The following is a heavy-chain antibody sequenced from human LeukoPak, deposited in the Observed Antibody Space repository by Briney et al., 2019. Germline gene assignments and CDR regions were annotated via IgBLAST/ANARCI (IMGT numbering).Heavy chain of an antibody. CDR3: ARDGGRYFDWLYKFGGYYLDY. Sequence: GGSLRLSCAASGFAFSSYSMNWVRQAPGKGLEWVSSISSSSSYIYYADSVKGRFTISRDNAKNSLYLQMNSLRAEDTAVYYCARDGGRYFDWLYKFGGYYLDYWGQGTLVTVSS. D-gene: IGHD3-9*01. CDR1: GFAFSSYS. CDR2: ISSSSSYI. J-gene: IGHJ4*02. V-gene: IGHV3-21*01.